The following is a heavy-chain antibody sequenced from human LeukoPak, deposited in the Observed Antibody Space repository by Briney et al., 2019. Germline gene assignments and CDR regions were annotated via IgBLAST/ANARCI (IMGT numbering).Heavy chain of an antibody. CDR3: ARGSSWSLYYYYYYMDV. CDR2: INPNSGGT. D-gene: IGHD6-13*01. J-gene: IGHJ6*03. V-gene: IGHV1-2*02. CDR1: GYTFTGYY. Sequence: GASVKVSCKASGYTFTGYYMHWVRQAPGQGLEWMGWINPNSGGTNYAQKFQGRVTVTRDTSISTAYMELSRLRSDDTAVYYCARGSSWSLYYYYYYMDVWGKGTTVTVSS.